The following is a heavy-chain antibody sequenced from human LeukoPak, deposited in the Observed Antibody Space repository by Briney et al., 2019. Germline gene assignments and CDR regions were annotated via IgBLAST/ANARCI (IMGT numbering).Heavy chain of an antibody. CDR1: GYTFTDSY. CDR3: ARGRGVHDSHTYDYFDY. Sequence: ASVKVSCKASGYTFTDSYIHWVRQAPGQGLEWMGIINPAGGSTTYAQKFQGSRLTLTRDTSTSTVYMELSSLRSEDTAVYYCARGRGVHDSHTYDYFDYWGQGSLVTVSS. J-gene: IGHJ4*02. CDR2: INPAGGST. V-gene: IGHV1-46*01. D-gene: IGHD3-22*01.